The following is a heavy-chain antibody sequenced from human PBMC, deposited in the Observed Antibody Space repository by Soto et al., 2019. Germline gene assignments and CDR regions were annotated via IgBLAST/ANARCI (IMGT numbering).Heavy chain of an antibody. CDR2: ISSNSAYI. CDR3: TRDASRDSSARGWFDP. CDR1: GFTFRSFT. Sequence: PGGSLRLSCAASGFTFRSFTMNWLRQAPGTGLEWVSTISSNSAYIYYTDALRGRFTISRDNAKNSLHLQMNSLRAEDTAVYYCTRDASRDSSARGWFDPWGPGTLVTVSS. V-gene: IGHV3-21*01. D-gene: IGHD6-13*01. J-gene: IGHJ5*02.